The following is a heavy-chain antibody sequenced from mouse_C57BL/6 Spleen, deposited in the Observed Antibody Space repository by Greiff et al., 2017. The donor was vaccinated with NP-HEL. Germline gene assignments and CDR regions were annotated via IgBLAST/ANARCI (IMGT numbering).Heavy chain of an antibody. V-gene: IGHV5-12*01. J-gene: IGHJ3*01. D-gene: IGHD1-2*01. CDR1: GFTFSDYY. Sequence: EVQRVESGGGLVQPGGSLKLSCAASGFTFSDYYMYWVRQTPEKRLEWVAYISNGGGSTYYPDTVKGRFTISRDNAKNTLYLQMSRLKSEDTAMYYCARPITTGGFAYWGQGTLVTVSA. CDR2: ISNGGGST. CDR3: ARPITTGGFAY.